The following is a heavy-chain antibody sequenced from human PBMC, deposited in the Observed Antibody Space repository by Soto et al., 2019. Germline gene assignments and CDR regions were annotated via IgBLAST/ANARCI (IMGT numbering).Heavy chain of an antibody. CDR2: IDKDGGET. J-gene: IGHJ4*02. Sequence: EVQVVESGGGLVQSGGSLRLSCAASGFTFSSYWMNWVRQAPGKGLEWVANIDKDGGETNDVNSVKGRFTISRDNAKNSLYLQMNSLGTEDTAVYYCARQHCGGDCHLDHWGQGTLVTVSS. V-gene: IGHV3-7*01. D-gene: IGHD2-21*02. CDR3: ARQHCGGDCHLDH. CDR1: GFTFSSYW.